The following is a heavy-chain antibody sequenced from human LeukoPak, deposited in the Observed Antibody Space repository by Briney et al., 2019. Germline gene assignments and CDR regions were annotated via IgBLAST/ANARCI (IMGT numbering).Heavy chain of an antibody. D-gene: IGHD2-2*01. J-gene: IGHJ4*02. Sequence: SETLSLTCTVSGGSLTGYYWSWIRQPPGKGLEWIAYVYYTGRTLYNPSLESRVTISVDTSKTQISLKLTSVTAADTAVYYCARHRIVVVPAAINYWGQGTLVTVSS. CDR3: ARHRIVVVPAAINY. CDR1: GGSLTGYY. CDR2: VYYTGRT. V-gene: IGHV4-59*08.